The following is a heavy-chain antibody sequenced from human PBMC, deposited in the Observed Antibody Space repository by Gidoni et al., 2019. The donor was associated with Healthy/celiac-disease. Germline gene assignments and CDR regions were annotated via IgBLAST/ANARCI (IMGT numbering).Heavy chain of an antibody. CDR3: AKARIAGVPWGFDY. CDR2: ISWNSGSI. J-gene: IGHJ4*02. Sequence: EVQLVESGGGLVQPGRSLRLSCAASGFTFDDYAMHWVRQAPGKGLEWVSGISWNSGSIGYADSVKGRFTISRDNAKNSLYLQMNSLRAEDTALYYCAKARIAGVPWGFDYWGQGTLVTVSS. CDR1: GFTFDDYA. D-gene: IGHD6-13*01. V-gene: IGHV3-9*01.